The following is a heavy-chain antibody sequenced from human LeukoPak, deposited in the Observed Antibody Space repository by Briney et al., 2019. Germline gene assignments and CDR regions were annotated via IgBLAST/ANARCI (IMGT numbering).Heavy chain of an antibody. V-gene: IGHV3-21*01. Sequence: GGSLRPSCAASGFTFSSYSMNWVRQAPGKGLEWVSSISSSSSYIYYADSVKGRFTISRDNAKNSLYLQMNSLRAEDTAVYYCARDASLYYDYVWGSYHGEGSYYFDYWGQGTLVTVSS. CDR2: ISSSSSYI. D-gene: IGHD3-16*02. CDR1: GFTFSSYS. J-gene: IGHJ4*02. CDR3: ARDASLYYDYVWGSYHGEGSYYFDY.